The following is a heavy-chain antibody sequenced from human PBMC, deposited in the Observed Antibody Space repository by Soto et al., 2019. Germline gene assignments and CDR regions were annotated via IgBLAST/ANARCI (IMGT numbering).Heavy chain of an antibody. V-gene: IGHV4-30-2*01. CDR2: IYHSGST. Sequence: QLQLQESGSGLVKPSQTLSLTCAVSGGSISSGGYSWSWIRQPPGKGLEWIGYIYHSGSTYYNPSLKSRVTISVDESTXQFSLKLSSVTAADTAVYYCARGNDCSGGSCYSDYWGQGTLVTVSS. CDR1: GGSISSGGYS. D-gene: IGHD2-15*01. J-gene: IGHJ4*02. CDR3: ARGNDCSGGSCYSDY.